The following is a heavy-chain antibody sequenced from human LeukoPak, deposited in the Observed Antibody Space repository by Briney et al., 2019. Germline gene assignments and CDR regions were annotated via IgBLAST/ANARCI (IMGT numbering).Heavy chain of an antibody. D-gene: IGHD1-1*01. CDR1: GGSMRSYY. V-gene: IGHV4-59*01. CDR3: ARGPYKAQLGDT. Sequence: SETLSLTCTVSGGSMRSYYWSWIRQPPGKGLEWIGYIYYSGSTNYNPSLKNRVTISLDTSKSQFSLKLSSVTAADTAVYYCARGPYKAQLGDTWGQGTLVTVSS. J-gene: IGHJ5*02. CDR2: IYYSGST.